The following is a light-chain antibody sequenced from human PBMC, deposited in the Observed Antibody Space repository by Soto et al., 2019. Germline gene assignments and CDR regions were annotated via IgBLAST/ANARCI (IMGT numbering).Light chain of an antibody. J-gene: IGLJ1*01. V-gene: IGLV2-11*01. CDR3: CSYAGSPRYV. CDR2: DVS. Sequence: QSALTQPRSVSGSPGQSVTISCTGTSSEVGGYNYVSWYQQHPGKAPKVMIYDVSERPSGVPDRFSGSKSGNTASLTISGLQSEDEDDYYCCSYAGSPRYVLGNGTKVTVL. CDR1: SSEVGGYNY.